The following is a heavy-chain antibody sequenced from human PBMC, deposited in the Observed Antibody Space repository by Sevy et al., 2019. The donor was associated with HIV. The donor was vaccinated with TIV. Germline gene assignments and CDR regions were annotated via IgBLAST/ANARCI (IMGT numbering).Heavy chain of an antibody. CDR2: ISYDGSNK. V-gene: IGHV3-30*03. D-gene: IGHD5-18*01. Sequence: GGSLRLSCAASGFTFSSYGMHWVRQAPGKGLEWVAVISYDGSNKYYADSVKGRFTISRDNSKNTLYLQMNSLRAEDTAVYYCARYTAMVLDAFDIWGQWTMVTVSS. CDR3: ARYTAMVLDAFDI. CDR1: GFTFSSYG. J-gene: IGHJ3*02.